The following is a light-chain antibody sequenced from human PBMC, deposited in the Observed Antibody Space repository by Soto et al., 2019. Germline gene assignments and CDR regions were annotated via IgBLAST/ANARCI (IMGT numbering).Light chain of an antibody. V-gene: IGKV1-39*01. CDR3: QQSYSALVT. CDR1: QSISNY. CDR2: EAS. Sequence: DIQMTQSPSSLSASVGDRVTITCRASQSISNYLNWYQHKPGKAPNLLIYEASTLQSGVPSRFSGSGSGTDFTLTISSLQPEDFATYYCQQSYSALVTFGPGTKVDIK. J-gene: IGKJ3*01.